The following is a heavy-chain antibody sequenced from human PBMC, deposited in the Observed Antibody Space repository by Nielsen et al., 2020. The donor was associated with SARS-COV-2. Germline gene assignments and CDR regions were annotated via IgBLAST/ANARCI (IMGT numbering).Heavy chain of an antibody. CDR2: FDPEDGET. D-gene: IGHD5-18*01. CDR3: ARTRGYSYGSLVYYYYGMDV. V-gene: IGHV1-24*01. J-gene: IGHJ6*02. Sequence: WVRQAPGQGLEWMGGFDPEDGETIYAQKFQGRVTMTEDTSTDTAYMELSSLRSEDTAVYYCARTRGYSYGSLVYYYYGMDVWGQGTTVTVSS.